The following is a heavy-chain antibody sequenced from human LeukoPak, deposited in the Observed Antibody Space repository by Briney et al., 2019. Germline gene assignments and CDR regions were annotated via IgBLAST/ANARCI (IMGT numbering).Heavy chain of an antibody. J-gene: IGHJ6*03. CDR2: IRAYNGDT. Sequence: ASVKVSCKASGYTFTSYYMHWVRQPPGQGLEWMGWIRAYNGDTNYAQELQGRVTMTTDTSTSTAYMELRSLRSDDTAVYYCARGPGGRSGYYPLEDYYYYYYMDVWGKGTTVTVSS. CDR3: ARGPGGRSGYYPLEDYYYYYYMDV. D-gene: IGHD3-22*01. CDR1: GYTFTSYY. V-gene: IGHV1-18*04.